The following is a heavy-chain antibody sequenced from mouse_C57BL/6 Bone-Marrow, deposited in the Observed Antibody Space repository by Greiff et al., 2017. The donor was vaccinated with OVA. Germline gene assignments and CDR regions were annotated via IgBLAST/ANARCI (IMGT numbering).Heavy chain of an antibody. V-gene: IGHV2-2*01. J-gene: IGHJ1*03. Sequence: QVHVKQSGPGLVQPSQSLSITCTVSGFSLTSYGVHWVRQSPGKGLEWLGVIWSGGSTDYNAAFISRLSISKDNSKSQVFFKMNSLQADDTAIYYCARAYDGYLYWYFDVWGTGTTGTVSS. CDR2: IWSGGST. CDR1: GFSLTSYG. D-gene: IGHD2-3*01. CDR3: ARAYDGYLYWYFDV.